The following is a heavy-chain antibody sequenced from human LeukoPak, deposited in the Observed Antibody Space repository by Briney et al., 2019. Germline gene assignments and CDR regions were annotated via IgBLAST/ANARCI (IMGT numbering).Heavy chain of an antibody. CDR2: IYSGGST. D-gene: IGHD1-26*01. V-gene: IGHV3-66*01. J-gene: IGHJ3*02. CDR3: ARESSGSYYRGAFDT. Sequence: GGSLRLSCAASGFTVSSKYMSWVRQAPGKGLERVSVIYSGGSTYYADSVKGRFTISRDNSKNTLYLQMNSLRAEDTAVYYCARESSGSYYRGAFDTWGQGTMVTVSS. CDR1: GFTVSSKY.